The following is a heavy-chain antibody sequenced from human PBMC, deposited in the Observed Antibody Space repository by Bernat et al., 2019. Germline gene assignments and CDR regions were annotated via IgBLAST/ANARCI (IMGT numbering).Heavy chain of an antibody. CDR3: AHRLYLMSDWNYGRCDY. CDR1: GFSLTTRGVG. V-gene: IGHV2-5*02. CDR2: LYWDDDK. D-gene: IGHD1-7*01. J-gene: IGHJ4*02. Sequence: QTTLKESGPTLVNPTQTLTLTCTFSGFSLTTRGVGVGWIRQPPGKALEWLALLYWDDDKRYSPSLRSRLTLTKDTSRNQVVLSITNMDPDDTGTYYCAHRLYLMSDWNYGRCDYWGQGTQVTVSS.